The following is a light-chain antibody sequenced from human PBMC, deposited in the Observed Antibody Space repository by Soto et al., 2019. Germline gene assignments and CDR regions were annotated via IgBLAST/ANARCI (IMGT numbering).Light chain of an antibody. J-gene: IGKJ1*01. V-gene: IGKV3-20*01. CDR1: QTLSSRH. CDR2: GSS. Sequence: VLTHSPGTLSLSPWERATLSCSASQTLSSRHLAWYQLKPGQAPRLLIYGSSSRATYIPDRFSGSGSGTDFTLTISSLQPEDFAVYYCQQYNNWPRTFGQGTKVDIK. CDR3: QQYNNWPRT.